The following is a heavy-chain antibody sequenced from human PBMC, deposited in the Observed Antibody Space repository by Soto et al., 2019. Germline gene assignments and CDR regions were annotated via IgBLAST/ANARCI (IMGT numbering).Heavy chain of an antibody. Sequence: SETLSLTCAVYGGSFSGYYWSWIRQPPGKGLEWIGEINHSGSTNYNPSLKSRVTISVDTSKNQFSLKLSSVTAADTAVYYCARGLMATFSAGPIDYWGQETLVTVSS. CDR1: GGSFSGYY. CDR2: INHSGST. V-gene: IGHV4-34*01. J-gene: IGHJ4*02. CDR3: ARGLMATFSAGPIDY. D-gene: IGHD5-12*01.